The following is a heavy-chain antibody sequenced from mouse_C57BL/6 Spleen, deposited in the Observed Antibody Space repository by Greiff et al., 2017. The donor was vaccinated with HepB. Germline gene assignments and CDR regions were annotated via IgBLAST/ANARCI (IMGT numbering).Heavy chain of an antibody. D-gene: IGHD1-1*01. CDR2: IYPGSGST. Sequence: QVQLQQPGAELVKPGASVKMSCKASGYTFTSYWITWVKQRPGQGLEWIGDIYPGSGSTNYNEKFKSKATLTVDTSSSTAYMQLSSLTSEDSAVYYCAREDGSYGSSYGYWGQGTTLTVSS. CDR1: GYTFTSYW. J-gene: IGHJ2*01. V-gene: IGHV1-55*01. CDR3: AREDGSYGSSYGY.